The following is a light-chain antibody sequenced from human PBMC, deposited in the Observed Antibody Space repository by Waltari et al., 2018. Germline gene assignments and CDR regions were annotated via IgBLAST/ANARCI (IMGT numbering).Light chain of an antibody. J-gene: IGLJ1*01. CDR3: SSYASSTTLEV. CDR1: SDDVGGYNF. V-gene: IGLV2-14*01. Sequence: QSALTQPASVSGSPGQSITISCTGTSDDVGGYNFVSWYQQHPGKAPKLMIYEVGNRPAGVSNRFSGSKSGNPASLTISGLQAEAAADYYCSSYASSTTLEVFGTGTKVTVL. CDR2: EVG.